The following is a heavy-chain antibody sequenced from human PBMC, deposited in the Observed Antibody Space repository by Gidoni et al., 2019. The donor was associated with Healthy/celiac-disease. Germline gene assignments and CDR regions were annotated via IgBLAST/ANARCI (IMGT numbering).Heavy chain of an antibody. J-gene: IGHJ4*02. V-gene: IGHV1-69*06. D-gene: IGHD3-22*01. CDR3: ARTVAYYDSSGYPYYFDY. CDR1: GGPFSSYA. Sequence: QVQLVQSGAAVKKPGSSVKVSCKASGGPFSSYAISWVRQAPGQGLEWMGGIIPIFGTANYAQKFQGRVTITADKSTSTAYMELSSLRSEDTAVYYCARTVAYYDSSGYPYYFDYWGQGTLVTVSS. CDR2: IIPIFGTA.